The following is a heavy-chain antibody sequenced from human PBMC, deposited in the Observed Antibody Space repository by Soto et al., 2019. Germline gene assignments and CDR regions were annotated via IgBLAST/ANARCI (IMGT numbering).Heavy chain of an antibody. CDR1: GYTFTNYA. CDR3: ARGGSLYWYFDL. J-gene: IGHJ2*01. Sequence: ASVKVSCKASGYTFTNYAMHWVRRAPGQRLEWMGWINAGNGNTKYSQKFQGRVTITRDTSASTAYMELSSLRSEDAAVYYCARGGSLYWYFDLWGRGTLVTSPQ. V-gene: IGHV1-3*01. D-gene: IGHD1-26*01. CDR2: INAGNGNT.